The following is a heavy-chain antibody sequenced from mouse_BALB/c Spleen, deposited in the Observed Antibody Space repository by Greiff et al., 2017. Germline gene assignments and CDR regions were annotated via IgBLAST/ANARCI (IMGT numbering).Heavy chain of an antibody. Sequence: QVQLQQSAAELARPGASVKMSCKASGYTFTSYTMHWVKQRPGQGLEWIGYINPSSGYTEYNQKFKDKTTLTADKSSSTAYMQLSSLTSEDSAVYYCARNYGYDASFDYWGQGTTLTVSS. CDR3: ARNYGYDASFDY. CDR2: INPSSGYT. V-gene: IGHV1-4*02. J-gene: IGHJ2*01. D-gene: IGHD2-2*01. CDR1: GYTFTSYT.